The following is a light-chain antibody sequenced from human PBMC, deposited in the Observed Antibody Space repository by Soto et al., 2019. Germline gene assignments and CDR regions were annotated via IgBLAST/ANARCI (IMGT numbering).Light chain of an antibody. J-gene: IGKJ1*01. CDR3: QQYGSSPKT. Sequence: IVLTQSPGTLSLSPWERATLSCRASQSVSSTSLAWYQQKPGQAPRLLISGASSRATGIPDRFSGSGSGTDFTLTITRLEPEDFAVYYCQQYGSSPKTFGQGTKVDIK. CDR1: QSVSSTS. CDR2: GAS. V-gene: IGKV3-20*01.